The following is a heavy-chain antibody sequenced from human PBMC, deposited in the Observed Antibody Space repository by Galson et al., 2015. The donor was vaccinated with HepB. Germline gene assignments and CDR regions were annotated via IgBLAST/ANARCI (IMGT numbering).Heavy chain of an antibody. CDR1: GYTFTSYG. J-gene: IGHJ4*02. V-gene: IGHV1-18*01. CDR3: ARTNTKYSSSWYELIKEIDY. CDR2: ISAYNGST. D-gene: IGHD6-13*01. Sequence: SVKVSCKASGYTFTSYGISWVRQAPGQGLEWMGWISAYNGSTNYAQKLQGRVTMTTDTSISTAYMELSRLRSDDTAVYYCARTNTKYSSSWYELIKEIDYWGQGTLVTVSS.